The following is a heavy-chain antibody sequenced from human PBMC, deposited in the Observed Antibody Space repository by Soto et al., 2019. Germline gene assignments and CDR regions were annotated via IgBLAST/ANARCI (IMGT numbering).Heavy chain of an antibody. V-gene: IGHV4-34*01. D-gene: IGHD6-13*01. J-gene: IGHJ2*01. Sequence: PSETLSLTCAVYGGSFSGYYWSWIRQPPGKGLEGIGEITHSGITNYNPSLKSRVTISVDTSKSQFSLKLTSVTAADTAVYYCARGAKPQLVRSQSFHLRGRGPLVT. CDR3: ARGAKPQLVRSQSFHL. CDR2: ITHSGIT. CDR1: GGSFSGYY.